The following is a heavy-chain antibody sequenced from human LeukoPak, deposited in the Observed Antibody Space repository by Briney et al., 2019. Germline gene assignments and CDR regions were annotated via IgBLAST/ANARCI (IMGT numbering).Heavy chain of an antibody. CDR2: ISGSGGST. J-gene: IGHJ4*02. V-gene: IGHV3-23*01. Sequence: PGGSLRLSCAASGFTFSSYATSWVRQAPGKGLEWVSAISGSGGSTYYADSVKGRFTISRDNSKNTLYLQMNSLRAEDTAVYYCAKDLVNSALPGYFDYWGQGTLVTVSS. CDR3: AKDLVNSALPGYFDY. D-gene: IGHD4-23*01. CDR1: GFTFSSYA.